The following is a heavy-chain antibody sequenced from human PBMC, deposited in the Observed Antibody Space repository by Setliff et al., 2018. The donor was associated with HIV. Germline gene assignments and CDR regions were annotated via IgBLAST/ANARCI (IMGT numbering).Heavy chain of an antibody. V-gene: IGHV1-69-2*01. CDR1: GYTFTDYY. CDR2: VDPEDGET. J-gene: IGHJ4*02. Sequence: ASVKVSCKASGYTFTDYYMHWVQQAPGKGLEWMGRVDPEDGETKYAEKFQGRLTITADTSIDTAYMELISLTSEDTAVYYCATQRWLLPDYWGQGTLVTVSS. CDR3: ATQRWLLPDY. D-gene: IGHD2-15*01.